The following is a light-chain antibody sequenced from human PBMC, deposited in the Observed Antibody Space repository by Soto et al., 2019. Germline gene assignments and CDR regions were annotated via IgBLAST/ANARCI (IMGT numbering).Light chain of an antibody. CDR3: QKYNSAPQT. CDR1: QGISNY. V-gene: IGKV1-27*01. Sequence: DIQMTQSPSSLSASVGDRVTITCQASQGISNYLAWYQQKPGEVPKLLIYAASTLQSGVPSRFSGSGSGTDFTLTISSLQPEDVATYYCQKYNSAPQTFGQGTRLEIK. CDR2: AAS. J-gene: IGKJ5*01.